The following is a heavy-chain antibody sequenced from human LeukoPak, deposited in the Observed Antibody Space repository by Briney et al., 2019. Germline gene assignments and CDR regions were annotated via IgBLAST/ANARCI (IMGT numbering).Heavy chain of an antibody. V-gene: IGHV4-59*08. J-gene: IGHJ5*02. CDR1: GGSINSYY. CDR3: ARHLPGYSNTWPGP. Sequence: SETPSLPCTVSGGSINSYYWSWIPEPPRKGMGWVGYISYSGSTNYNPSLKSRVSISVDTSKNQFSLKLRSVTAADTAVYYCARHLPGYSNTWPGPWGQGNLVTVSS. D-gene: IGHD4-11*01. CDR2: ISYSGST.